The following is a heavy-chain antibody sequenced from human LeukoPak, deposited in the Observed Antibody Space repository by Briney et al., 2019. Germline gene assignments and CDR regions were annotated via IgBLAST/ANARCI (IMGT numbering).Heavy chain of an antibody. CDR2: IKSDGKT. Sequence: GGSLRLSCEASGFTFSRYWMHWVRQATGKGLVWVSRIKSDGKTNYADSVKGRFTISRDNAKNTVSLQMDSLRAEDTGVYYCARAPSEVGGYYPEYFRHWGQGTLVTVSS. CDR3: ARAPSEVGGYYPEYFRH. D-gene: IGHD3-22*01. V-gene: IGHV3-74*01. J-gene: IGHJ1*01. CDR1: GFTFSRYW.